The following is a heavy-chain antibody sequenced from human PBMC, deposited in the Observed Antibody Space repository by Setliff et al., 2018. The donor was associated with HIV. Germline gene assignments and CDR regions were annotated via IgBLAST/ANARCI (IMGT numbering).Heavy chain of an antibody. D-gene: IGHD2-2*01. V-gene: IGHV4-38-2*02. CDR2: IYHNGIT. CDR1: GYSISSGYY. J-gene: IGHJ5*02. CDR3: AKDIIPAGLFHDL. Sequence: PSETLSLTCGVSGYSISSGYYWGWIRQPPGKGLEWIGSIYHNGITYYNPSLKSRVTISVDTSQNSLYLQMNSLRAEDTALYYCAKDIIPAGLFHDLWGQGTLVTVSS.